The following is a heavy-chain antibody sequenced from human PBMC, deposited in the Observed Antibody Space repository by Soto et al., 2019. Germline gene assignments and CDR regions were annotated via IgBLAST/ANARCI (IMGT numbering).Heavy chain of an antibody. CDR2: INYSGST. V-gene: IGHV4-59*08. Sequence: QVQLQESGPGLVKPSETLSLTCTVSGGSISSYYWSWIRQPPGKGLEWIGYINYSGSTNYNPSLKSRVTISVDTSKNQFSLKLSSVTAADTAVYYCARLSRYCSSTSCYASLYHYYYYMDVWGKGTTVTVSS. CDR1: GGSISSYY. J-gene: IGHJ6*03. D-gene: IGHD2-2*01. CDR3: ARLSRYCSSTSCYASLYHYYYYMDV.